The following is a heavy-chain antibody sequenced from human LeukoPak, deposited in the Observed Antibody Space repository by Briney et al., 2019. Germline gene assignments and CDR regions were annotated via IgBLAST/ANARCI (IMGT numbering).Heavy chain of an antibody. CDR3: ARGSLICSSTRCYSSWFDP. J-gene: IGHJ5*02. V-gene: IGHV4-34*01. CDR2: INHSGST. Sequence: SETLSLTCSVYGGSFSGYYWSWIRQPPGKGLEWIGEINHSGSTNYNPSLKSRVTISVDTSKNQFSLKLSSVTAADTAVYYCARGSLICSSTRCYSSWFDPWGQGTLVTVSS. CDR1: GGSFSGYY. D-gene: IGHD2-2*01.